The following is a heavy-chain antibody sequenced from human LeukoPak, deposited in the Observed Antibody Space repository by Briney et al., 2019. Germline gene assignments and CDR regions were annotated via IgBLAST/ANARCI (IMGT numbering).Heavy chain of an antibody. CDR2: MNPNSGNT. V-gene: IGHV1-8*02. Sequence: ASVKVSCKASGGTFSSYAINWVRQATGQGLEWMGWMNPNSGNTGYAQKFQGRVTMTRNTSISTAYMELSSLRSEDTAVYYCARRDYYGSGSYPYYYHNYMDVWGKGTTLTISS. CDR3: ARRDYYGSGSYPYYYHNYMDV. CDR1: GGTFSSYA. D-gene: IGHD3-10*01. J-gene: IGHJ6*03.